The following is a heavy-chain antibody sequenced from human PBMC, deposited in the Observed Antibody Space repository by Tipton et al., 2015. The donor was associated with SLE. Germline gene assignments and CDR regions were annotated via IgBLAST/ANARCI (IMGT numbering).Heavy chain of an antibody. CDR2: IYTSGST. CDR1: GVFISTSSDY. CDR3: ARSEQDVWSGYYPFDY. D-gene: IGHD3-3*01. V-gene: IGHV4-61*09. Sequence: TLSLTCTVSGVFISTSSDYWGWIRQPPGKGLEWIGHIYTSGSTDYNPSLKSRVTISIDTSKNQFSLRLTSVTAADTAAYYCARSEQDVWSGYYPFDYWGQGALVTVSS. J-gene: IGHJ4*02.